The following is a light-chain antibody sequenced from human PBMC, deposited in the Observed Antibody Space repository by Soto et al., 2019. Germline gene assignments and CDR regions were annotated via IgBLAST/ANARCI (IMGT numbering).Light chain of an antibody. CDR2: GAS. J-gene: IGKJ2*01. Sequence: EIVMTQSPATLSVSPGERATLSCRASQSVSSNLAWYQQKPGQAPRLLIYGASTRATGIPARFSGSGSGTEFTLTISSLHFEDFAVYDCQQYNNWPYMYTFGQGTKLVIK. V-gene: IGKV3-15*01. CDR1: QSVSSN. CDR3: QQYNNWPYMYT.